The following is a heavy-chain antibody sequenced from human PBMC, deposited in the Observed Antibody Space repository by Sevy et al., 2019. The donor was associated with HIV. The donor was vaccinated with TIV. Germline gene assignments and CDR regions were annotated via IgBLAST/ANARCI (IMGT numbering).Heavy chain of an antibody. Sequence: GGSLRLSCAASGFTFSSYGMHWVRQAPGKGLEWVAVISYDGSNKYYADSVKGGLTISRDNSKNTLYLQMNSLRAEDTAVYYCAKEEGVGATGYYYGMDVWGQGTTVTVSS. CDR1: GFTFSSYG. D-gene: IGHD1-26*01. CDR3: AKEEGVGATGYYYGMDV. V-gene: IGHV3-30*18. CDR2: ISYDGSNK. J-gene: IGHJ6*02.